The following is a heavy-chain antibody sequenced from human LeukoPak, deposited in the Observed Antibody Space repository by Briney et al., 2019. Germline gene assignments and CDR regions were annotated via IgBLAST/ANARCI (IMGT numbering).Heavy chain of an antibody. D-gene: IGHD2-2*01. Sequence: ASVKVSCKASGYTFTSYCMHWVRQAPGQGLEWMGIINPSGGSTSYAQKFQGRVTMTRDTSTSTVYMELSSLRSEDTAVYYCARGGYCSSTSCHNWFDPWGQGTLVTVSS. CDR2: INPSGGST. CDR1: GYTFTSYC. CDR3: ARGGYCSSTSCHNWFDP. J-gene: IGHJ5*02. V-gene: IGHV1-46*01.